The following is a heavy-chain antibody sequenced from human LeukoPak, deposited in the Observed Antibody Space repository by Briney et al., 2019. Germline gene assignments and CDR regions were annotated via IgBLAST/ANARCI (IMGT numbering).Heavy chain of an antibody. CDR3: ARGSPSALGAFDI. CDR2: IIPIFGTA. J-gene: IGHJ3*02. Sequence: SVKVSCKASGGTFSSYAISWVRQAPGQGLEWMGGIIPIFGTAKYAQKFQGRVTITADESTSTAYMELSSLRSEDTAVYYCARGSPSALGAFDIWGQGTMVTVSS. D-gene: IGHD3-10*01. CDR1: GGTFSSYA. V-gene: IGHV1-69*01.